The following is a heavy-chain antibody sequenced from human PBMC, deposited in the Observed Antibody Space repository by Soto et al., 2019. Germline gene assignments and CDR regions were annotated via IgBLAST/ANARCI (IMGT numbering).Heavy chain of an antibody. J-gene: IGHJ4*02. CDR3: ARLVVVAPVANV. V-gene: IGHV4-39*02. CDR1: GGSIADNSYY. CDR2: IFYTGTT. D-gene: IGHD2-21*01. Sequence: SQTLSLTCSVYGGSIADNSYYWGLIRQPPGKGLEWVGGIFYTGTTYYSPSLKDRVSISVDTSKNSFSLNLTSVTAADTAVYFCARLVVVAPVANVWGQGALVTVSS.